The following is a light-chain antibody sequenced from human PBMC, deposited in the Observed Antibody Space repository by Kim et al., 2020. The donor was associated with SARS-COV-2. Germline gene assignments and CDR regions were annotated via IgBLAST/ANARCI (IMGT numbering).Light chain of an antibody. J-gene: IGLJ2*01. CDR2: KNN. V-gene: IGLV1-47*01. Sequence: ELTQPPSASGTPGQRVTISCSGSSSNIGSNYVYWYQQLPGTAPKLLIYKNNQRPSGVPDRFSVSKSGTSASLAISGLRSEDEADYYCGAWDDSLGGPVFGGGTKLTVL. CDR1: SSNIGSNY. CDR3: GAWDDSLGGPV.